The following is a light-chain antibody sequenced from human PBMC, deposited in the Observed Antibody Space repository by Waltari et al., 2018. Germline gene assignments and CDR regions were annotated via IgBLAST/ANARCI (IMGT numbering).Light chain of an antibody. CDR3: SSYTSSSTPFLV. J-gene: IGLJ2*01. CDR2: EVS. V-gene: IGLV2-14*01. Sequence: QSALTQPASVSGSPGQSITISCTGTSSDVGGYNYASWYQQHPGKAPKLMIYEVSNRPSGVSNRFAGSKSGNTASLTISGLQAEDEADYYCSSYTSSSTPFLVFGGGTKLTVL. CDR1: SSDVGGYNY.